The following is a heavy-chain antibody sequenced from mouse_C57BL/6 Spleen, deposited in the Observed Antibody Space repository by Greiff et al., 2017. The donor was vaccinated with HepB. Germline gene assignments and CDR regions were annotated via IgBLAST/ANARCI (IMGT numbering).Heavy chain of an antibody. CDR1: GYTFTSYW. J-gene: IGHJ4*01. V-gene: IGHV1-69*01. CDR2: IDPSDSYT. Sequence: QVQLQQPGAELVMPGASVKLSCKASGYTFTSYWMHWVKQRPGQGLEWIGEIDPSDSYTNYNQKFKGKSTLTVDKSSSTAYMQLSSLTSEDSAVYYCARGGRGEHYAMDYWGQGTSVTVSS. CDR3: ARGGRGEHYAMDY.